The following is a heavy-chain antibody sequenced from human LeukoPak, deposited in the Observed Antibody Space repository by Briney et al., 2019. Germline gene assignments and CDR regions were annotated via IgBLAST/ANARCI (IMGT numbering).Heavy chain of an antibody. CDR3: ARHAGLSREFWFDS. CDR1: GYSFSNYW. D-gene: IGHD3-10*01. V-gene: IGHV5-51*01. J-gene: IGHJ5*01. CDR2: IYPLDSDT. Sequence: GESLEISCKGSGYSFSNYWIAWVRQMPGKGLEWMGIIYPLDSDTTYSPSFQGQVTISADKSKSTAYLQWSSLKASDTAIYYCARHAGLSREFWFDSWGQGTQVTVSS.